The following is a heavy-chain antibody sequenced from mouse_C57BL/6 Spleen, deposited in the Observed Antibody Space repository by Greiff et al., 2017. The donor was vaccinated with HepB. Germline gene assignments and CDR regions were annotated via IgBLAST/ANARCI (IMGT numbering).Heavy chain of an antibody. CDR1: GYTFTSYW. V-gene: IGHV1-69*01. D-gene: IGHD4-1*01. Sequence: QVHVKQPGAELVMPGASVKLSCKASGYTFTSYWMHWVKQRPGQGLEWIGEIDPSDSYTNYNQKFKGKSTLTVDKSSSTAYMQLSSLTSEDSAVYYCARKLGEGLWYFDVWGTGTTVTVSS. CDR2: IDPSDSYT. J-gene: IGHJ1*03. CDR3: ARKLGEGLWYFDV.